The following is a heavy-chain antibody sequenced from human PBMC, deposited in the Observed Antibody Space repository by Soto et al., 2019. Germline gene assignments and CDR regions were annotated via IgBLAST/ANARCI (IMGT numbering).Heavy chain of an antibody. CDR2: VYWDDSK. D-gene: IGHD2-2*01. Sequence: QITLNESGPTLVKPTQTLTLTCTFSGFSLSTRDVGVGWIRQPPGEALEWLGVVYWDDSKTYSPSLESRLTITKDTPTTQLVLRITKMDPVDTATYYCAHCRGGVASFWGQGTLVTVSS. CDR1: GFSLSTRDVG. V-gene: IGHV2-5*02. CDR3: AHCRGGVASF. J-gene: IGHJ4*02.